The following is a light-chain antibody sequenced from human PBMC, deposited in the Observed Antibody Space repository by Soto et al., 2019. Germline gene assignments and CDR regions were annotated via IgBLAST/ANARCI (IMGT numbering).Light chain of an antibody. CDR3: FSYTTSSTYV. V-gene: IGLV2-14*01. CDR1: SSDVGIYNY. Sequence: QSALTPPASLSGSPGQSITISCTGTSSDVGIYNYVSWYQQEPGKAPKLLIYGVTSRPSGVSDRFSGSKSGNTASLTISGLQAEDESDYYCFSYTTSSTYVFGTGTKVTVL. CDR2: GVT. J-gene: IGLJ1*01.